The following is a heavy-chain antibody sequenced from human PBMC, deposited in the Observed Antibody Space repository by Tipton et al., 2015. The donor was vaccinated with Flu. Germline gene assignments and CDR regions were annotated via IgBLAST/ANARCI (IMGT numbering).Heavy chain of an antibody. Sequence: SLRLSCAASGFTFSSYGMHWVRQAPGKGLEWVAVIWYDGSNKYYADSVKGRFTISRDNSKNTLYLQMNSLRAEDTAVYYCARAKYSNGWAFFDYWGQGTLVTVSS. CDR2: IWYDGSNK. CDR3: ARAKYSNGWAFFDY. CDR1: GFTFSSYG. V-gene: IGHV3-33*01. J-gene: IGHJ4*02. D-gene: IGHD6-19*01.